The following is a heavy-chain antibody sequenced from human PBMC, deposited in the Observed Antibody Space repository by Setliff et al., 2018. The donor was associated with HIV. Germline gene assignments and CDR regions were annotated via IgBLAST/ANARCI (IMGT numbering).Heavy chain of an antibody. CDR1: GGSISSSSYY. J-gene: IGHJ6*02. Sequence: SETLSLTCNVSGGSISSSSYYWGWIRQPPGKGLEWIGSIYYSGSTYYNPPLKSRVTISVDTSKNQFSLKLRSVTAADTGVYYCARPGSSSYYYAMDVWGLGTTVTVSS. D-gene: IGHD3-10*01. V-gene: IGHV4-39*07. CDR3: ARPGSSSYYYAMDV. CDR2: IYYSGST.